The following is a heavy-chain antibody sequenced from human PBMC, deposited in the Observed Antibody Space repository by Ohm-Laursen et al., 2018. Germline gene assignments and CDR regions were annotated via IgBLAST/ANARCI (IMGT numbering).Heavy chain of an antibody. CDR3: ARKLYYYDSGDKGWFDP. V-gene: IGHV3-33*01. Sequence: SLRLSCAASGFTFNNYGMHWVRQAPGKGLEWVALISYDGGNKFYADSVKGRFTISRDDSKNTLYLQMNSLRAEDTAVYYCARKLYYYDSGDKGWFDPWGQGTLVTVSS. J-gene: IGHJ5*02. D-gene: IGHD3-22*01. CDR1: GFTFNNYG. CDR2: ISYDGGNK.